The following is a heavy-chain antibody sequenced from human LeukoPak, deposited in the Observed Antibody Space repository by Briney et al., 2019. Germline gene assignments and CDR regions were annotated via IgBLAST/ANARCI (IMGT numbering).Heavy chain of an antibody. J-gene: IGHJ6*02. CDR3: ARDAPSGYRYGPGCMDV. V-gene: IGHV3-66*01. D-gene: IGHD5-18*01. CDR2: LYSGGDT. Sequence: GGSLRLSCAVSGFTVSSTYMSWVRQAPGKGLEWVSVLYSGGDTYYTDSVKGRFTISRDNSKNTLYLQMNSLRAEDTAVYYCARDAPSGYRYGPGCMDVWGQGTTVTVSS. CDR1: GFTVSSTY.